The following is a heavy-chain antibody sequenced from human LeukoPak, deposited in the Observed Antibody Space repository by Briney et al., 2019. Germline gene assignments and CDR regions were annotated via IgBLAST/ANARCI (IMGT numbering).Heavy chain of an antibody. Sequence: GGSLRLSCAASGFTFSSYAMHWVRQAPGKGLEWVAVISYDGSNKYYADSVKGRFTISRDNSKNTLYLQMNSLRAEDTAVYYCARAPPYGDYDYYYYGMDVWGQGTTVTVSS. CDR3: ARAPPYGDYDYYYYGMDV. V-gene: IGHV3-30*04. CDR2: ISYDGSNK. J-gene: IGHJ6*02. D-gene: IGHD4-17*01. CDR1: GFTFSSYA.